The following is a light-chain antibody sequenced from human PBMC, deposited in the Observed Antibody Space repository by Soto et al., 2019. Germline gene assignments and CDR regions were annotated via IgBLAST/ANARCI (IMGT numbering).Light chain of an antibody. J-gene: IGKJ5*01. CDR1: QSVSSSY. CDR3: HHYGGSPIT. V-gene: IGKV3D-20*01. CDR2: DAS. Sequence: EIVLTQSPGTLSLSPGERATLFCRASQSVSSSYLAWYQQKPGLAPRLLIYDASSRATGIPDRFSGSGSGTDFTLTISRLEPEDFAVYYCHHYGGSPITFGQGTRLEIK.